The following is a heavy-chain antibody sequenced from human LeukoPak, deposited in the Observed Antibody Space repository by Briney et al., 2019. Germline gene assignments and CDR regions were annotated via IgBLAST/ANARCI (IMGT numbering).Heavy chain of an antibody. J-gene: IGHJ3*02. Sequence: GGSLRLSCAASGFTFSSYWMSWVRQAPGKGLEWVANIKQDGGETFYVDSVKGRFTISRDNAKNSLYLQMNSLRAEDTAVYYCTRAYSGSHDAFDIWGQGTMVTVSS. CDR1: GFTFSSYW. CDR2: IKQDGGET. V-gene: IGHV3-7*01. CDR3: TRAYSGSHDAFDI. D-gene: IGHD1-26*01.